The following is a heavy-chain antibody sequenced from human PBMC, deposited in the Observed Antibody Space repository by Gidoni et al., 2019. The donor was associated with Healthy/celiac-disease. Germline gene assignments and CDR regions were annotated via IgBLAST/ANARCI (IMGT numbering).Heavy chain of an antibody. CDR2: IKSKTDGGTT. Sequence: EVQLVESGGGLVKPGGSLRLSCAASGFTFSNAWMSWVRQAPGKGLEWVGRIKSKTDGGTTDYAAPVKGRFTISRDDSKNTLYLQMNSLKTEDTAVYYCTTDIEFWSGPMTYYFDYWGQGTLGHRLL. J-gene: IGHJ4*02. V-gene: IGHV3-15*01. D-gene: IGHD3-3*01. CDR1: GFTFSNAW. CDR3: TTDIEFWSGPMTYYFDY.